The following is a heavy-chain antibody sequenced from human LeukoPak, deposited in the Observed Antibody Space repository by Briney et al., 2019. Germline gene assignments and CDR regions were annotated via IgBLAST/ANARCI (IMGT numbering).Heavy chain of an antibody. Sequence: GGSLRLSCAASGFTFSSYSMNWVRQAPGKGLEWVSSISSSSSYIYYADSVKGRFTISRDNAKNSLYLQMNSLRAEDTAVYYCARGARGSGSYYGVDYWAREPWSPSPQ. V-gene: IGHV3-21*01. D-gene: IGHD3-10*01. CDR2: ISSSSSYI. J-gene: IGHJ4*02. CDR3: ARGARGSGSYYGVDY. CDR1: GFTFSSYS.